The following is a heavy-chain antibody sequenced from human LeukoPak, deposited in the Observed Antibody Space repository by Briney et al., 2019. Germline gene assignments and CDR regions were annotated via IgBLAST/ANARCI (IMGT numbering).Heavy chain of an antibody. Sequence: GGSLRLSCAASGFTFTSYGMHWVRQAPGKGLEWVAVIWYDGRNKYYVDSVKGRFTISRDNSKNTVYLQMNSLRAEDTAVYFCARDLSIAVFDYWGQGNLVTVSP. D-gene: IGHD6-19*01. J-gene: IGHJ4*02. V-gene: IGHV3-33*01. CDR2: IWYDGRNK. CDR1: GFTFTSYG. CDR3: ARDLSIAVFDY.